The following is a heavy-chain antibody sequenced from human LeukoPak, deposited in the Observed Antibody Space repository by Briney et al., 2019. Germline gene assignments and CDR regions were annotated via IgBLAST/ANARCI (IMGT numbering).Heavy chain of an antibody. V-gene: IGHV1-2*02. Sequence: ASVKVSCKPSGYTFTGYYMRWVRQTPGQRLEWMGWINPNSGGTNYAQKFQGRVTMTRDTSISTAYMELSRLRSDDTAVYYCAREGAEAGSENWFDPWGQGTLVTVSS. CDR3: AREGAEAGSENWFDP. D-gene: IGHD6-13*01. CDR1: GYTFTGYY. J-gene: IGHJ5*02. CDR2: INPNSGGT.